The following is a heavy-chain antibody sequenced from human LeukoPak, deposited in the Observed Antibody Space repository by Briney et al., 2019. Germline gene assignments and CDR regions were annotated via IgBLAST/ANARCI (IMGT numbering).Heavy chain of an antibody. CDR2: IIPILGIA. D-gene: IGHD3-9*01. J-gene: IGHJ3*02. CDR3: ARGLVTKFVT. V-gene: IGHV1-69*04. Sequence: SVKVSCKASGGTFSSYAISWVRQAPGQGLEWMGRIIPILGIANYAQKFQGRVTIIADESTSTAYMELSSLRSEDTAVYYCARGLVTKFVTWGQGTMVTVSS. CDR1: GGTFSSYA.